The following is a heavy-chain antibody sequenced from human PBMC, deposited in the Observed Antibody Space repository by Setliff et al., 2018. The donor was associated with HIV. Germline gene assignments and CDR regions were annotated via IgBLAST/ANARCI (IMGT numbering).Heavy chain of an antibody. CDR1: GGSFSNYY. Sequence: SETLSLTCAVYGGSFSNYYWSWIRQIPGKGLEWIGEVVEEGHTNYNPSLKSRVTISVDTSKNQFSLKLSSVTAADTAVYYCTFRTNWYFDLWGRGTLVTVSS. J-gene: IGHJ2*01. CDR2: VVEEGHT. CDR3: TFRTNWYFDL. V-gene: IGHV4-34*07.